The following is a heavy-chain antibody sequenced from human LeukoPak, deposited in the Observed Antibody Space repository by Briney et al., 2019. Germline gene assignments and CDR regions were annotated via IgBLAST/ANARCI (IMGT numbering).Heavy chain of an antibody. J-gene: IGHJ3*01. V-gene: IGHV3-53*04. CDR1: GISDSNDY. CDR2: IYADGYT. Sequence: GGSLRLSCAASGISDSNDYMSWVRQAPGKGLEWVSAIYADGYTRDAASVKGRFSISRHNSKNTVYLQMDNLRPEDTAVYYCARDRRGEKDFDVWGPGTMVTVSS. CDR3: ARDRRGEKDFDV.